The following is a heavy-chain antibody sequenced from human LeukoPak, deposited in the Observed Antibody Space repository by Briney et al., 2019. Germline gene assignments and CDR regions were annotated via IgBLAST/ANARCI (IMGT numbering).Heavy chain of an antibody. CDR1: GGSINSSSYY. V-gene: IGHV4-39*01. CDR3: ARADRGITIFGVAKLGPQWWFDP. D-gene: IGHD3-3*01. Sequence: PSQTLSLTCTVSGGSINSSSYYWGWIRQPPGKGLEWIGRIYYSGSTYYNPSLKSRVTISVDTSKNQFSLKLSSVTAADTAVYYCARADRGITIFGVAKLGPQWWFDPWGQGTLVTVSS. CDR2: IYYSGST. J-gene: IGHJ5*02.